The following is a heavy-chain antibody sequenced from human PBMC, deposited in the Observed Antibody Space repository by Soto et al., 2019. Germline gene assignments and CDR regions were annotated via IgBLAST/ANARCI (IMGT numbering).Heavy chain of an antibody. D-gene: IGHD3-16*01. Sequence: HPGGSLRLSCAASGFTFSNYAMSWVRQAPGKGLEWVSGIGGSGSATFYGDSVKGQFTISRDNSKNTMYLQMNSLRAEDTAVYYCAKRGRYDGDFSAFDIWGQGTMVTVSS. CDR3: AKRGRYDGDFSAFDI. CDR2: IGGSGSAT. J-gene: IGHJ3*02. CDR1: GFTFSNYA. V-gene: IGHV3-23*01.